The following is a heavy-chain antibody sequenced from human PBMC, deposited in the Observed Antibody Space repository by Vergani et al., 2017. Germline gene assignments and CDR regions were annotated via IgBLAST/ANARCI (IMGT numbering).Heavy chain of an antibody. V-gene: IGHV3-15*01. J-gene: IGHJ4*02. Sequence: EVQVVESGGGLIKPGGSLRLSCAVSGITFKNAWINWVRQAPGKGLEWIGRIRSKNDGGTADYAAPLKGRFTISRDDSKDSAFLLVNNLKTEDTAVYFCYTDYHDYWGQGTLVTVSS. D-gene: IGHD2-2*02. CDR3: YTDYHDY. CDR1: GITFKNAW. CDR2: IRSKNDGGTA.